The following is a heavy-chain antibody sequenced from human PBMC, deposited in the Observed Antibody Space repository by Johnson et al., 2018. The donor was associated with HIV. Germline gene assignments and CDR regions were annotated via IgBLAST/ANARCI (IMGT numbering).Heavy chain of an antibody. CDR1: GFTVSSNY. V-gene: IGHV3-66*01. D-gene: IGHD1-26*01. CDR2: IGTAGDT. J-gene: IGHJ3*02. CDR3: ARDRIVGWEPYDAFDI. Sequence: VQLVESGGGLVQPGGSLRLSCAASGFTVSSNYMSWVRQAPGKGLEWVATIGTAGDTYYVGSVKGRFTISRDKAKNFLYLQMNSLRAEDTALYYCARDRIVGWEPYDAFDIWGQGTMVTVSS.